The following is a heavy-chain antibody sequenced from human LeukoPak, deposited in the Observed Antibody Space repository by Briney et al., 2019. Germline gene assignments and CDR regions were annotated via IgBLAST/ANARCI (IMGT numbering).Heavy chain of an antibody. CDR2: IRYDGSNK. Sequence: GALRLSCAVSGFSFSTYGMHWVRQAPGKGLEWVAFIRYDGSNKFYADSVKGRFTISRDNSKNTLYLQMNSLRGEDTAVYYCAKGEYSSSSQVFDHWGQGTLVTVPS. CDR3: AKGEYSSSSQVFDH. V-gene: IGHV3-30*02. CDR1: GFSFSTYG. J-gene: IGHJ4*02. D-gene: IGHD6-6*01.